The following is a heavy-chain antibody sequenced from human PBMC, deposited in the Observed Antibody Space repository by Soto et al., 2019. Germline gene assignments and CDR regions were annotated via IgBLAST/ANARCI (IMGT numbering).Heavy chain of an antibody. CDR2: ISDSGDTT. D-gene: IGHD6-19*01. Sequence: EVQLLESGGNLVQPGGSLRLSCVASGITFNNYVMSWVRQAPGKGLEWVSGISDSGDTTYSADFVKGRFTISRDNSKNTLYLQMNSLRAEDTAVYYCAKGWQVRGGQFDYWGQGTLVSVSS. CDR3: AKGWQVRGGQFDY. J-gene: IGHJ4*02. CDR1: GITFNNYV. V-gene: IGHV3-23*01.